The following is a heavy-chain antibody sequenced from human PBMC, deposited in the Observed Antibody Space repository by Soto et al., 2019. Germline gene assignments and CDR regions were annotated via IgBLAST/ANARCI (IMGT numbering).Heavy chain of an antibody. Sequence: ASVKVSCKASGYTFTGYYMHWVRQAPGQGPEWMGWINPNSGGTNYAQKFQGWVTMTRDTSISTAYMELSRLRSDDTAVYYCARLRYFDWLSGGDYYYGMDVWGQGTTVTVSS. CDR1: GYTFTGYY. J-gene: IGHJ6*02. D-gene: IGHD3-9*01. CDR3: ARLRYFDWLSGGDYYYGMDV. V-gene: IGHV1-2*04. CDR2: INPNSGGT.